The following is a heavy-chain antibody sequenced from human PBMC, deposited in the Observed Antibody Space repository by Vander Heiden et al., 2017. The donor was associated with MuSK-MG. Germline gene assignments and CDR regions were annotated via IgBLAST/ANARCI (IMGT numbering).Heavy chain of an antibody. J-gene: IGHJ3*02. CDR1: GFTFSSYE. CDR3: ARDHSSGYYERLSAFDI. D-gene: IGHD3-22*01. Sequence: EVQLVESGGGLVQPGGSLRLSCAASGFTFSSYEMNWVRQAPGKGLEWVSYISSSGSTIYYADSVKGRFTISRDNAKNSLYLQMNSLRAEDTAVYYCARDHSSGYYERLSAFDIWGQGTMVTVYS. CDR2: ISSSGSTI. V-gene: IGHV3-48*03.